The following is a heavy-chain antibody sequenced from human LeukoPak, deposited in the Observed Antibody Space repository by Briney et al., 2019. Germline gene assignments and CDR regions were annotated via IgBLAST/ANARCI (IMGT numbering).Heavy chain of an antibody. D-gene: IGHD6-19*01. V-gene: IGHV1-2*02. CDR3: ARSDWLGQGPDY. J-gene: IGHJ4*02. Sequence: GASVKVSCKASGYTFTGYYMHWVRQAPGQGLEWMGWINPNSGGTNYAQKFQGRVTTTRDTSISTAYMELSRLRSDDTAVYYCARSDWLGQGPDYWGQGTLVTVSS. CDR1: GYTFTGYY. CDR2: INPNSGGT.